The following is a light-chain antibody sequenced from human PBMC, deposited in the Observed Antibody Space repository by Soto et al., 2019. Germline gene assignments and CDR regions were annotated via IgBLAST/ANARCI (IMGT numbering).Light chain of an antibody. V-gene: IGKV3-11*01. CDR2: DAS. CDR3: QQRSSWPRM. J-gene: IGKJ1*01. CDR1: QSVSSY. Sequence: EIVCTQSPATLSLSPGERSTLSCRASQSVSSYLAWYQQKPGQAPRLLIYDASNRATGIPDRFSGSGSGTDFTLTSSSLEPEEFASYYCQQRSSWPRMFGQGTKVDIK.